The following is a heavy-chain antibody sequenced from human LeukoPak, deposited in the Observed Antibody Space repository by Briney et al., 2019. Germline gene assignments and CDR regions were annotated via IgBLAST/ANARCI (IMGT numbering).Heavy chain of an antibody. J-gene: IGHJ4*02. CDR2: ISGSGGST. D-gene: IGHD5-24*01. CDR3: AKDRWLQQYYFDY. Sequence: GGSLRLSCAASGFTFSTYAMSWVRQAPGKGLEWVSGISGSGGSTYYADSVKGRFTISRDNSKNTLYLQMNSLRAEDTAVYYCAKDRWLQQYYFDYWGQGTLVTASS. CDR1: GFTFSTYA. V-gene: IGHV3-23*01.